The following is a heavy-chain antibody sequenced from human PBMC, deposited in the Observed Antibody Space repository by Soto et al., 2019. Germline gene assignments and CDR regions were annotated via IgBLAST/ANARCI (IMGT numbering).Heavy chain of an antibody. Sequence: GGSLRLSCAASGFTVSSNYMSWVRQAPGKGLEWVSVIYSGGSTYYADSVKGRFTISRDNSKNTLYLQMNSLRAEDTAVYYCASGRATHELEREKYFQHWGQGTLVTVSS. V-gene: IGHV3-53*01. CDR1: GFTVSSNY. CDR3: ASGRATHELEREKYFQH. D-gene: IGHD1-26*01. CDR2: IYSGGST. J-gene: IGHJ1*01.